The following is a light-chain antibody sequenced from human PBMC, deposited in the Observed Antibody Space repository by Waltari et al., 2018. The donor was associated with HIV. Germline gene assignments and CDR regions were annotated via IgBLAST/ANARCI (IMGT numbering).Light chain of an antibody. CDR1: HAIGQS. V-gene: IGKV1-33*01. CDR2: GAS. J-gene: IGKJ4*01. Sequence: DVHMTQSPASLSASVGDRVTIRCQANHAIGQSLNWYHQKTGKAPKLLIYGASNLEKGVPPRINGSGSGTEFTFSIDPLQPEDVGTYYCQHYNFLLTFGGGTKV. CDR3: QHYNFLLT.